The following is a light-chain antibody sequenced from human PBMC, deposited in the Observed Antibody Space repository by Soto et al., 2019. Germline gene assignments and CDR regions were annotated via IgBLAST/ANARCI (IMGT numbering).Light chain of an antibody. CDR3: QQSYSTPLT. CDR1: QSISSY. Sequence: DIQMTQSPSSLSASVGDRVTITCRASQSISSYLNWYQQKPGKAPKLLIYAASSLQSGVPSRFSGSGSGTDFTLTISSLQPEDFATYYCQQSYSTPLTFGQRTRWIS. CDR2: AAS. V-gene: IGKV1-39*01. J-gene: IGKJ1*01.